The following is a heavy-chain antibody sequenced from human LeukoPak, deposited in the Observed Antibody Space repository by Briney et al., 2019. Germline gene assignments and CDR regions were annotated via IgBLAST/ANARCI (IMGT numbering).Heavy chain of an antibody. Sequence: GASVKVSCKAYGYTFTNYGITWVRQAPGQGLEWMGWIDSRNGHTKYGQKFQGRVIMTTDTSTTTTYMEIRSLRSDDTAVYYCARAITMIVRAGDYWGQGTLVTVSS. CDR3: ARAITMIVRAGDY. CDR1: GYTFTNYG. J-gene: IGHJ4*02. CDR2: IDSRNGHT. V-gene: IGHV1-18*01. D-gene: IGHD3-22*01.